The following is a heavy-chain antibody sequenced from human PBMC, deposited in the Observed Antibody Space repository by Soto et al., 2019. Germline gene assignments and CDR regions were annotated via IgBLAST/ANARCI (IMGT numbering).Heavy chain of an antibody. D-gene: IGHD3-9*01. CDR2: ISGSGGST. J-gene: IGHJ4*02. CDR1: VFPFGTYA. V-gene: IGHV3-23*01. Sequence: GGSMRLSCAASVFPFGTYAMSWVRQAPGKGLEWVSAISGSGGSTYYADSVKGRFTISRDNSKNTLYLQMNSLRAEDTAVYYCAKDLYDILTGYYTQLDYWGQGTLVTVSS. CDR3: AKDLYDILTGYYTQLDY.